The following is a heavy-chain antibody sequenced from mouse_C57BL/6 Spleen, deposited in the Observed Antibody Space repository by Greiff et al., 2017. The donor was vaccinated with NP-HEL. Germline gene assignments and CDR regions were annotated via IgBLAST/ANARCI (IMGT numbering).Heavy chain of an antibody. J-gene: IGHJ2*01. CDR1: GYTFTSYG. CDR2: IDPSDGYT. Sequence: VQLQQPGAELVMPGASVKLSCKASGYTFTSYGMNWVKTRPGKGLEWIGEIDPSDGYTNYNQKFKGKSILTVDKSSSTAYMQLSSLTSEDSAVYYCARNRPYDYWGQGTTLTVSS. V-gene: IGHV1-69*01. CDR3: ARNRPYDY.